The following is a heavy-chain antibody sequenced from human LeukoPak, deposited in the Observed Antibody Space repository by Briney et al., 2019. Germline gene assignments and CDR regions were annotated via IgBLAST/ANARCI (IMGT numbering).Heavy chain of an antibody. CDR1: GYTFTSNY. Sequence: ASVKVSCKASGYTFTSNYIHWVRQAPGQGLEWMGMIYPRDGSTSYAQKFQGRVTVTRETSTSTVHMELSGLRSEDTAVYYCARDQEGFDYWGQGPLVTVSS. CDR2: IYPRDGST. V-gene: IGHV1-46*01. J-gene: IGHJ4*02. CDR3: ARDQEGFDY.